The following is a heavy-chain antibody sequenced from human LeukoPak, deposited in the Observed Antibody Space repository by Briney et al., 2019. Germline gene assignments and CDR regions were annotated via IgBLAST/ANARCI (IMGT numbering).Heavy chain of an antibody. CDR3: AKGSSFIAARLHFDAFDI. CDR2: ISGSGGST. V-gene: IGHV3-23*01. J-gene: IGHJ3*02. CDR1: GFTFSSYW. Sequence: GGSLRLSCAASGFTFSSYWMSWVRQAPGKGLEWVSAISGSGGSTYYADSVKGRFTISRDNSKNTLYLQMNSLRAEDTAVYYCAKGSSFIAARLHFDAFDIWGQGTMVTVSS. D-gene: IGHD6-6*01.